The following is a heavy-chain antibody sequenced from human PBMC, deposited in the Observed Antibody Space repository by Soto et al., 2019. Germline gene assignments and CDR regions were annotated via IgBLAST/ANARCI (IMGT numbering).Heavy chain of an antibody. Sequence: GGSLRLSCTASGLTFNDSAMTWVRQAPGKGLEWVSGISARADAKYYAASVRGRFTIFRDNSRRTVSLQMNSLRAEDTAVYYCAKDLGNYYYDSSGYSSYGMDVWGQGTTVTVSS. J-gene: IGHJ6*02. CDR3: AKDLGNYYYDSSGYSSYGMDV. CDR2: ISARADAK. CDR1: GLTFNDSA. D-gene: IGHD3-22*01. V-gene: IGHV3-23*01.